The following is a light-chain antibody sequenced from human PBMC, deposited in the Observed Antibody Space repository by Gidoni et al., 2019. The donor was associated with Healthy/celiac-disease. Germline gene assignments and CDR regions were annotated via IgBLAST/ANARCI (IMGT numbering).Light chain of an antibody. J-gene: IGLJ3*02. CDR2: GNS. CDR1: SPNIGAGYD. V-gene: IGLV1-40*01. CDR3: QSYDSSLSAWV. Sequence: QSVLTQPPSVSGAPGQRVPISCPGSSPNIGAGYDVHWYQQLPGTAPKLLIYGNSNRPSGVPDRFSGSKSGTSASLAITGLQAEDEADYYCQSYDSSLSAWVFGGGTKLTVL.